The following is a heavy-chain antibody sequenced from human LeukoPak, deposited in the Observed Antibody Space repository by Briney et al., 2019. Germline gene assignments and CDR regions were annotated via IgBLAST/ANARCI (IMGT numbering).Heavy chain of an antibody. CDR1: GGSISSYY. Sequence: SETLSLTCTVSGGSISSYYWSWIRQPPGKGLEWIGYIYYSGSTNYNPSLKSRVTISVDTSKNQFSLKLSSVTAADTAVYYCAREGDSYGAFDIWGQGTMVTVSS. CDR2: IYYSGST. D-gene: IGHD5-18*01. V-gene: IGHV4-59*01. CDR3: AREGDSYGAFDI. J-gene: IGHJ3*02.